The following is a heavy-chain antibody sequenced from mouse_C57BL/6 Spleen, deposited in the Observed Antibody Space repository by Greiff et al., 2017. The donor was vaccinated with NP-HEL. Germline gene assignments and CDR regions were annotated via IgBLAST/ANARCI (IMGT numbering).Heavy chain of an antibody. V-gene: IGHV5-17*01. J-gene: IGHJ1*03. Sequence: DVMLVESGGGLVKPGGSLKLSCAASGFTFSDYGMHWVRQAPEKGLEWVAYISSGSSTIYYADTVKGRFTISRDNAKNTLFLQMTSLRSEDTAMYYCARRDTTVVAHWYFDVWGTGTTVTVSS. D-gene: IGHD1-1*01. CDR1: GFTFSDYG. CDR2: ISSGSSTI. CDR3: ARRDTTVVAHWYFDV.